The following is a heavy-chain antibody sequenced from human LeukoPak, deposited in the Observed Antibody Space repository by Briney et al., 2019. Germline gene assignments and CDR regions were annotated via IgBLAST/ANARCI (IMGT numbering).Heavy chain of an antibody. Sequence: GGSLRLSCAASGFPFSSYEMNWVRQAPGKGLEWVSYIGSRGSIKYYADSVKGRFTISRDNAKNSLYLQMNSLRAEDTAVYYCARDPTFFDYWGQGTLVTVSS. CDR3: ARDPTFFDY. CDR2: IGSRGSIK. V-gene: IGHV3-48*03. J-gene: IGHJ4*02. D-gene: IGHD4-11*01. CDR1: GFPFSSYE.